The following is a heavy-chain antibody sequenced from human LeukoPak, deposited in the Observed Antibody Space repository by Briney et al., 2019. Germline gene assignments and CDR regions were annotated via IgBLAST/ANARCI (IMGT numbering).Heavy chain of an antibody. CDR1: GFTFSSYG. CDR3: AKDRDIVVVPAAIRQGLDY. J-gene: IGHJ4*02. Sequence: GGSLRLSCAASGFTFSSYGMHWVRQAPGKGLEWVAVISSDGSNKYYADSVKGRFTISRDNSKSTLYLQMNSLRAEDTAVYYCAKDRDIVVVPAAIRQGLDYWGQGTLVTVSS. CDR2: ISSDGSNK. V-gene: IGHV3-30*18. D-gene: IGHD2-2*01.